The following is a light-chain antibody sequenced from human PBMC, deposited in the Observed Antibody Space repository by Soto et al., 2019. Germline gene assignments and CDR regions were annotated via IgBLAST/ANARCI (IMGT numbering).Light chain of an antibody. J-gene: IGKJ5*01. V-gene: IGKV1-12*01. CDR3: QQGDSFPIT. Sequence: DIQMTQSPSSVSASVGDRVTITCRASQSISSSLAWYQQKPGTVPKLLIYAASSLQSGVPSRFSGSVAGTEFTLSITSLQPEDFGTYYCQQGDSFPITFGQGTRLDIK. CDR2: AAS. CDR1: QSISSS.